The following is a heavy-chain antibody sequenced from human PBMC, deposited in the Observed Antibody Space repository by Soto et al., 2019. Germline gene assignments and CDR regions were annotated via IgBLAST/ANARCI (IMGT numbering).Heavy chain of an antibody. CDR2: IHYSGST. J-gene: IGHJ5*02. D-gene: IGHD2-21*01. CDR1: GGSISSYY. Sequence: QVQLQESGPGLVKSSETLSLTCTVSGGSISSYYWSWIRQPPGKGLEWIGYIHYSGSTNYNPSLKSRVTISGDPSKNQFSLKLSSVTAADTAAYYCARGAITFDPWGQGTLVTVSS. CDR3: ARGAITFDP. V-gene: IGHV4-59*01.